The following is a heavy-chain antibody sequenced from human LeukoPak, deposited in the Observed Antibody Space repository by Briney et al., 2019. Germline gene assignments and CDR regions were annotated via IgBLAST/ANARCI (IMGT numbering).Heavy chain of an antibody. Sequence: GGSLRLSCAASGFTFSSYGMHWVRQAPGKGLEWVAVISYDGSNKYYTDSVKGRFTISRDNSKNTLYLQMNSLRAEDTAVYYCAKDQGLDYAPGDVWGLGTTVTVSS. D-gene: IGHD4-17*01. CDR1: GFTFSSYG. CDR3: AKDQGLDYAPGDV. CDR2: ISYDGSNK. V-gene: IGHV3-30*18. J-gene: IGHJ6*02.